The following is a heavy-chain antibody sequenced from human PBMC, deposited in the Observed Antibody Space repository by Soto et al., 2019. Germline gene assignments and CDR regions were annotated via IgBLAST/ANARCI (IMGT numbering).Heavy chain of an antibody. J-gene: IGHJ4*02. Sequence: QLLLQESGPGLVKPSETLSLTCTVSGRTFSINADFWYLAWIRQPPGKGLEWIGSIDNGGNTYYNPPLKSRVIISADTSKNQFSLSLISVTAADTAVYYCVIRSLLVAQTWGQGILVTVSS. V-gene: IGHV4-39*01. CDR3: VIRSLLVAQT. CDR1: GRTFSINADF. CDR2: IDNGGNT. D-gene: IGHD2-21*01.